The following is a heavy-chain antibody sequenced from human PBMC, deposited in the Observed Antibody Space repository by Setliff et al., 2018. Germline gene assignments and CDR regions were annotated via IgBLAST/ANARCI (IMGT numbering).Heavy chain of an antibody. D-gene: IGHD2-2*01. V-gene: IGHV4-28*02. J-gene: IGHJ4*02. CDR1: GVSVNSLTW. CDR3: TRGGERYHTAN. CDR2: IYHDGNPKFNPSV. Sequence: PSQTLSLPCAVSGVSVNSLTWWSWVRQTPGKGLEWIGFIYHDGNPKFNPSVNYNPSLKSRITMSIDKSKNQFSLNLRSVTAADTAVYYCTRGGERYHTANWGQGALVTVSS.